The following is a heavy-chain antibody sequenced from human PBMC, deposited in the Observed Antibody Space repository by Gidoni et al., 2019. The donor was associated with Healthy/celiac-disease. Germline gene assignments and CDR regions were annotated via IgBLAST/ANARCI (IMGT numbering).Heavy chain of an antibody. CDR1: GFTFSSYG. J-gene: IGHJ4*02. V-gene: IGHV3-33*01. D-gene: IGHD2-2*01. CDR3: ARASCSSTSCYAGY. Sequence: QVQLVESGGGVVQPGRSLRLSCAASGFTFSSYGMHWVRQAPGKGLEWVAVIWYDGSNKYYADSVKGRFTISRDNSKNTLYLQMNSLRAEDTAVYYCARASCSSTSCYAGYWGQGTLVTVSS. CDR2: IWYDGSNK.